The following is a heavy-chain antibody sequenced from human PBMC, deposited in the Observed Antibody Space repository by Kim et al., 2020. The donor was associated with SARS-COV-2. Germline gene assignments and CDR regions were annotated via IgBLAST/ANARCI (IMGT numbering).Heavy chain of an antibody. CDR1: GGSISSYY. CDR3: ARVTPDYYGSEFRNMDV. V-gene: IGHV4-59*13. CDR2: IYYSGST. Sequence: SETLSLTCTVSGGSISSYYWSWIRQPPGKGLEWIGYIYYSGSTNYNPSLKSRVTISVDTSKNQFSLKLSSVTAADTAVYYCARVTPDYYGSEFRNMDVWGQGTTVTVSS. D-gene: IGHD3-10*01. J-gene: IGHJ6*02.